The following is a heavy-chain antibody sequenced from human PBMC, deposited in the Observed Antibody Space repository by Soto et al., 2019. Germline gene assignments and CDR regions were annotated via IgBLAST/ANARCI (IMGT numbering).Heavy chain of an antibody. CDR1: GYTFTSYA. CDR2: INAGNGNT. V-gene: IGHV1-3*05. Sequence: QVQLVQSGAEEKKPGASVKVSCKASGYTFTSYAMHWVRQAPGQRLEWMGWINAGNGNTKYSQKFQGRVTITRDTSASTAYMELSSLRSEDTAVYYCARGPTMIVVVAGWFDPWGQGTLVTVSS. D-gene: IGHD3-22*01. CDR3: ARGPTMIVVVAGWFDP. J-gene: IGHJ5*02.